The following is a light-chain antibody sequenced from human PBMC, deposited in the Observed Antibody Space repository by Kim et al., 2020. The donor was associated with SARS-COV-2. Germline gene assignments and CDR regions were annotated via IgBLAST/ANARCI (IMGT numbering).Light chain of an antibody. Sequence: DIQMTQSPSSLSASVGDRVTITCRASQGITNSLAWYQQKPGNVPKVLIYDASALHSGVPSRFSGSGSVTDFTLTISSLQPEDVATYYCQKYNAAPWTFGQGTKVDIK. V-gene: IGKV1-27*01. CDR3: QKYNAAPWT. J-gene: IGKJ1*01. CDR1: QGITNS. CDR2: DAS.